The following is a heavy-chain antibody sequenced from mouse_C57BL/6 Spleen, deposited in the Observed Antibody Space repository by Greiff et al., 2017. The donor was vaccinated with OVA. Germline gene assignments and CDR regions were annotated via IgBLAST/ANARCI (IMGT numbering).Heavy chain of an antibody. V-gene: IGHV1-69*01. Sequence: QVQLQQPGAELVMPGASVKLSCKASGYTFTSYWMHWVKQRPGQGLEWIGEIDPSDSYTNYNQKFKGKSTLTVDKSSRTAYMQLSSLTSEDSAVYYCARYDYDPSYAMDYWGQGTSVTVSS. CDR1: GYTFTSYW. CDR2: IDPSDSYT. D-gene: IGHD2-4*01. CDR3: ARYDYDPSYAMDY. J-gene: IGHJ4*01.